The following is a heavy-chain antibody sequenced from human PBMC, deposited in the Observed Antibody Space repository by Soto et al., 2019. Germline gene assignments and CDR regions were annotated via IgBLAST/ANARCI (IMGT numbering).Heavy chain of an antibody. Sequence: QVQLQESGPGLVKPSQTLSLTCTVSGGSISSGGYYWSWIRQHPGKGLEWIGYIYYSGSTYYNPSLKSRITISVDTSKHQFSLKLSSVTAADTAVYYCARDIAAKYDAFDIWGQGTMVTVSS. CDR2: IYYSGST. CDR3: ARDIAAKYDAFDI. CDR1: GGSISSGGYY. D-gene: IGHD6-25*01. J-gene: IGHJ3*02. V-gene: IGHV4-31*03.